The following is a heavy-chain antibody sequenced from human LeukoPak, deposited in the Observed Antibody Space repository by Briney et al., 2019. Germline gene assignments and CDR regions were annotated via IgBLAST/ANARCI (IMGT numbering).Heavy chain of an antibody. V-gene: IGHV3-23*01. CDR1: GFTFSSYA. J-gene: IGHJ3*02. CDR3: AKDLGGSSWSHDAFDI. Sequence: GGSLRLSCAASGFTFSSYAMSWVRQAPGKGLEWVSAISGSGGSTYYADSVKGRFTISRDNSKNTLCLQMNSLRAEDTAVYYCAKDLGGSSWSHDAFDIWGQGTMVTVSS. CDR2: ISGSGGST. D-gene: IGHD6-13*01.